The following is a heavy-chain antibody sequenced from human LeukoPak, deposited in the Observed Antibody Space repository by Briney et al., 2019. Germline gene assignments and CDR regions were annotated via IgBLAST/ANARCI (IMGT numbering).Heavy chain of an antibody. Sequence: PPGGSLRLSCAASGFTFSSYAMSWVRQAPGKRLEWVSAISGSGGSTYYADSVKGRFTISRDNSKNTLYLQMNSLRAEDTAVYYCAKVDPYDFWSGYWGQGTLVTVSS. CDR3: AKVDPYDFWSGY. D-gene: IGHD3-3*01. J-gene: IGHJ4*02. CDR1: GFTFSSYA. V-gene: IGHV3-23*01. CDR2: ISGSGGST.